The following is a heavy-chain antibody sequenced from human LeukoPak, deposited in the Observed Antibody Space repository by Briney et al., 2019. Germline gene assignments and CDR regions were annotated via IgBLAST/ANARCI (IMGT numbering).Heavy chain of an antibody. J-gene: IGHJ4*02. Sequence: GGSLRLSCAASGFTVSSNYMSWVRQAPGKGLEWVSVFYADGSTYYADSAKGRFTISRDNSKNTLYLQMNSLRAEDTAVYYCARGDGYNFFDSWGQGTLVTVSS. V-gene: IGHV3-66*01. CDR3: ARGDGYNFFDS. CDR2: FYADGST. CDR1: GFTVSSNY. D-gene: IGHD5-24*01.